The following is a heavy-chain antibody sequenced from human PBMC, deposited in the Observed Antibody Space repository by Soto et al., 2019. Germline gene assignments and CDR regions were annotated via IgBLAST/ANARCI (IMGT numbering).Heavy chain of an antibody. V-gene: IGHV1-18*01. CDR3: ARAPVIWLGVPADDPFDV. J-gene: IGHJ3*01. CDR2: ISAYNGNT. CDR1: GYTFTNYG. D-gene: IGHD3-10*01. Sequence: QVHLVQSGAEVKKPGASVKVSCKASGYTFTNYGISWVRQAPGQGLEWMGWISAYNGNTFYAQKLQGRVTLTTETSTSTAYMDLRSLRSDDTAIYYCARAPVIWLGVPADDPFDVWGQGTMVTVS.